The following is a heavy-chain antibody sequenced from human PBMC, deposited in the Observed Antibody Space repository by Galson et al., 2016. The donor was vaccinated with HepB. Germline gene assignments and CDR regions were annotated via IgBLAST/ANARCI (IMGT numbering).Heavy chain of an antibody. Sequence: SLRLSCAASGFIFSSHAMSWVRQAPGKGLEWVSAISGSGFGTYYADSVKDRFTISRDNSKNTLYLQMNSLRAEDTAIYYCAKDQRGYYKPIDYWGQGILVTVSS. CDR1: GFIFSSHA. J-gene: IGHJ4*02. D-gene: IGHD3-22*01. CDR3: AKDQRGYYKPIDY. CDR2: ISGSGFGT. V-gene: IGHV3-23*01.